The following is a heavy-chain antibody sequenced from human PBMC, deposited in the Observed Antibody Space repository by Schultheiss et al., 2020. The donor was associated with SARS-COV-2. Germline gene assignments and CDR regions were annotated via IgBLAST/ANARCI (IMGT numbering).Heavy chain of an antibody. CDR2: IYYSGST. D-gene: IGHD2-21*01. J-gene: IGHJ4*02. Sequence: SETLSLTCTVSGGSISSSSYYWGWIRQPPGKGLEWIGYIYYSGSTNYNPSLKSRVTISVDTSKNQFSLKLSSVTAADTAVYYCARERYYGDYGLIDHWGQGTLVTVSS. CDR3: ARERYYGDYGLIDH. V-gene: IGHV4-61*01. CDR1: GGSISSSSYY.